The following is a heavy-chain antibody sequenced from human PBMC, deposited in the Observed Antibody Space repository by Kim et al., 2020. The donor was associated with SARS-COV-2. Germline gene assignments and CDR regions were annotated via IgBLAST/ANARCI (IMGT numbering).Heavy chain of an antibody. CDR3: ARVYGDAADL. V-gene: IGHV1-3*01. Sequence: ASVNVSCKASGYSFTREAMHWVRQAPGQRPEWMGYISGGSGKTKYSQKFQGRVNFRRDKDASKAYLKVNSLRSEDTALYYCARVYGDAADLWGQGTQVTVSP. J-gene: IGHJ5*02. CDR1: GYSFTREA. D-gene: IGHD4-17*01. CDR2: ISGGSGKT.